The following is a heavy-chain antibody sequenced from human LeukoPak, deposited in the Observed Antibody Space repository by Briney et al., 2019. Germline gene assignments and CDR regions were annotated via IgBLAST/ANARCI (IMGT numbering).Heavy chain of an antibody. Sequence: GSSVKVSCKASGGTFSSYAISWVRQAPGQGLEWMGGIIPIFGTANYAQEFQGRVTITADESTSTAYMELSSLRSEDTAVYYCARPSTSTDAFDIWGQGTMVTVSS. CDR1: GGTFSSYA. CDR3: ARPSTSTDAFDI. CDR2: IIPIFGTA. J-gene: IGHJ3*02. D-gene: IGHD5/OR15-5a*01. V-gene: IGHV1-69*01.